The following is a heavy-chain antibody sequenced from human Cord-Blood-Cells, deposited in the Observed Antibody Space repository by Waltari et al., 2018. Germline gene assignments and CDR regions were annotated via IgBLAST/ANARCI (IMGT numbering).Heavy chain of an antibody. D-gene: IGHD4-4*01. CDR2: INPNSGGK. CDR3: AITRQYYFDY. V-gene: IGHV1-2*02. J-gene: IGHJ4*02. Sequence: QVQLLQSGAEVKQPGSSVKVSCKASGYTFTGYYLPWVRQAPGQGLEWMGWINPNSGGKNYAQKFQGRVTMTRDTSISTAYMELSRLRSDDTAVYYCAITRQYYFDYWGQGTLVTVSS. CDR1: GYTFTGYY.